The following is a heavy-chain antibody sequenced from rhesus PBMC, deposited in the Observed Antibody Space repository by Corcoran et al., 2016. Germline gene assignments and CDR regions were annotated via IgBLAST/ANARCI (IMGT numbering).Heavy chain of an antibody. Sequence: QVQLQESGPGIMKPSETLSLTCAVSGGTISSGYSYWSWIRQPPGKGLEWIGGIYSNSESTNYNPSLKSRVTISKDTPKNQFSLKLSSVTATDTAVYYCARLGTHRFDVWGPGVLVSVSS. V-gene: IGHV4S12*01. J-gene: IGHJ5-1*01. CDR3: ARLGTHRFDV. D-gene: IGHD5-24*01. CDR1: GGTISSGYSY. CDR2: IYSNSEST.